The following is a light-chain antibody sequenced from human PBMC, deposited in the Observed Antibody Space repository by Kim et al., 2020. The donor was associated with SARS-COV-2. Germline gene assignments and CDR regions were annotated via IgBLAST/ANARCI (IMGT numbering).Light chain of an antibody. CDR3: QSYDSSLSGSV. V-gene: IGLV1-40*01. CDR2: GNS. Sequence: QGVTISCTGGSSKIGAGYDVHWYQQLPGTAPKLLIYGNSNRPSGVPDRFSGSKSGTSASLAITGLQAEDEADYYCQSYDSSLSGSVFGGGTQLTVL. CDR1: SSKIGAGYD. J-gene: IGLJ2*01.